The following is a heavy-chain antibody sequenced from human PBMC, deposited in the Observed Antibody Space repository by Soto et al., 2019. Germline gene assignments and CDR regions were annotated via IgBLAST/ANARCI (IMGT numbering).Heavy chain of an antibody. D-gene: IGHD3-3*01. CDR2: INNDATYR. CDR3: GKGDTIFGVVDD. V-gene: IGHV3-11*06. CDR1: GFTFSDYF. Sequence: GGSLRLSCAGSGFTFSDYFITCIHQAPGKGLEWISYINNDATYRKYADSVKGRFTVSRDNAKNSVFLQMNSLRPEDTALYYSGKGDTIFGVVDDWGPGTLVTVSS. J-gene: IGHJ4*02.